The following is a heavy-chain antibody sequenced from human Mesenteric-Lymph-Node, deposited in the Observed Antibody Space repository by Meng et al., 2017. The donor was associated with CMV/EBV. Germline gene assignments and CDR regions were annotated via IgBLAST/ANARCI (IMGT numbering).Heavy chain of an antibody. V-gene: IGHV3-74*01. CDR1: GFTLSTYW. CDR3: ATLYDFWGS. CDR2: TNSDGSST. D-gene: IGHD3-3*01. Sequence: GGSLRLSCAASGFTLSTYWMYWVRQASGKGLVWVARTNSDGSSTRYADSVKGRFTISRDNAKNSLYLQMDSLRAEDTAVYYCATLYDFWGSWGQGTLVTVSS. J-gene: IGHJ5*02.